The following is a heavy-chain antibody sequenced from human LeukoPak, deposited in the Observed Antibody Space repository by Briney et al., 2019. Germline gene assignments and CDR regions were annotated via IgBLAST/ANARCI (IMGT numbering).Heavy chain of an antibody. J-gene: IGHJ5*02. CDR1: GFTISSYE. CDR2: ISSSGSTI. V-gene: IGHV3-48*03. Sequence: GGSLRLSCAASGFTISSYEMNWVRQAPGKGLEWVSYISSSGSTIYYADTVKGRFTISRDNAKNSLYLHMNSLRAEDTAVYYCARSRYCSSTSCHNNWFDPWGQGTLVTVSS. CDR3: ARSRYCSSTSCHNNWFDP. D-gene: IGHD2-2*02.